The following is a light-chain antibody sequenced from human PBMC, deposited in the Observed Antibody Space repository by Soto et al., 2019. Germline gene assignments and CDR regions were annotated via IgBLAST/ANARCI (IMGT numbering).Light chain of an antibody. CDR2: GAS. CDR1: QSVSSN. CDR3: QQYNNWPHT. Sequence: EIVMPQSPATLSVSPGERATLSCSASQSVSSNLAWYQQKPGQAPRLLIYGASTRATGIPARFSGSGSGTEFTLTISSLQSEDFAVYYCQQYNNWPHTFGQGTKVEIK. V-gene: IGKV3-15*01. J-gene: IGKJ1*01.